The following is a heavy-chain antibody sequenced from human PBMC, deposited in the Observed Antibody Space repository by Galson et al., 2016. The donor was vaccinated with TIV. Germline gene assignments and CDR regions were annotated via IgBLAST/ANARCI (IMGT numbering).Heavy chain of an antibody. CDR2: INPANGET. J-gene: IGHJ6*02. Sequence: SVKVSCKASGYTFIGYVIHWVRQAPGQRLEWMGWINPANGETQSSQRFQGKFTLTTDTSASTAYMELSSLGSEDTAIYYCALRRTEGFDPELYYYGMDVWGQGTTVTVSS. V-gene: IGHV1-3*01. CDR3: ALRRTEGFDPELYYYGMDV. D-gene: IGHD1-1*01. CDR1: GYTFIGYV.